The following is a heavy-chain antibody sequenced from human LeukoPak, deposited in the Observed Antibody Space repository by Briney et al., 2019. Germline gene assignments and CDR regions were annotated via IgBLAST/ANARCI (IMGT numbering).Heavy chain of an antibody. Sequence: GGSLRLSCAASGFTFSSYHMHRVRHAPGKGLEWVSGIGTAGDTYYPGSVKGRFTISREDAKNSLYLQMNSLRAGDTAVYYCARQDNSGYGIFDYWGQGTLVTVSS. CDR3: ARQDNSGYGIFDY. CDR1: GFTFSSYH. CDR2: IGTAGDT. V-gene: IGHV3-13*01. D-gene: IGHD5-12*01. J-gene: IGHJ4*02.